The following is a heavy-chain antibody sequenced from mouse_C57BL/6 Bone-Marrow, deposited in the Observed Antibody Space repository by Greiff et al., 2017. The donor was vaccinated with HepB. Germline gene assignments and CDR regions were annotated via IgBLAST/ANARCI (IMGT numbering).Heavy chain of an antibody. CDR2: ISSGGSYT. J-gene: IGHJ2*01. V-gene: IGHV5-6*02. CDR1: GFTFSSYG. Sequence: DVHLVESGGDLVKPGGSLKLSCAASGFTFSSYGMSWVRQTPDKRLEWVATISSGGSYTYYPDSVKGRFTISRDNAKNTLDLQMSSLKSEDTAMYYCARRGYYYGSSYEGFFDYWGQGTTLTVSS. CDR3: ARRGYYYGSSYEGFFDY. D-gene: IGHD1-1*01.